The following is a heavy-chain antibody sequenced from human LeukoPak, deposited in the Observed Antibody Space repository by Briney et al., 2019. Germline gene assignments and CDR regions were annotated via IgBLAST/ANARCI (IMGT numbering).Heavy chain of an antibody. J-gene: IGHJ4*02. V-gene: IGHV4-34*01. D-gene: IGHD3-10*01. CDR1: GGSFSGYY. Sequence: SETLSLTCAVYGGSFSGYYWSWIRQPPGKGLEWIGEINHSGSTNYNPSLKSRVTISVDTSKNQFSLELSSVTAADTAVYYCARALWFGEFSFDYWGQGTLVTVSS. CDR2: INHSGST. CDR3: ARALWFGEFSFDY.